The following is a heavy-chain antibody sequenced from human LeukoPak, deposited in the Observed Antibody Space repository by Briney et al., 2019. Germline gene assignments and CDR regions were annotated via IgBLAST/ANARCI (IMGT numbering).Heavy chain of an antibody. CDR3: ATSGDIVATIRTGSGDFDI. V-gene: IGHV1-3*01. J-gene: IGHJ3*02. Sequence: APGHKKERMGWINAGNGNTKYSQKFQGRVTITRDTSASTAYMELSSLRSEDTAVYYCATSGDIVATIRTGSGDFDIWVQWTMVTVSS. D-gene: IGHD5-12*01. CDR2: INAGNGNT.